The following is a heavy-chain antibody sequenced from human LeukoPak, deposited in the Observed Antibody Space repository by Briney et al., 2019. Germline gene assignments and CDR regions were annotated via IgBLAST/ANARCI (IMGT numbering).Heavy chain of an antibody. Sequence: GASVKVSCKASGGTFSSYAISWVRQAPGQGLEWMGGIIPIFGTANCAQKFQGRVTITADESTSTAYMELSSLRSEDTAVYYCARHTTDTVVTQNHLFDYWGQGTLVTVSS. D-gene: IGHD4-23*01. V-gene: IGHV1-69*13. CDR2: IIPIFGTA. CDR3: ARHTTDTVVTQNHLFDY. J-gene: IGHJ4*02. CDR1: GGTFSSYA.